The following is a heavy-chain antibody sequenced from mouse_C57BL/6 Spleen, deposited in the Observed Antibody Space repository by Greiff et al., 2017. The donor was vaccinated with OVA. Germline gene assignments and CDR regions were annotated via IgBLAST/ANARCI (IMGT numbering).Heavy chain of an antibody. J-gene: IGHJ1*03. D-gene: IGHD1-1*01. V-gene: IGHV1-64*01. CDR3: ARSKGYDYYGYWYFDV. CDR1: GYTFTSYW. Sequence: VQLQQPGAELVKPGASVKLSCKASGYTFTSYWMHWVKQRPGQGLEWIGMIHPNSGSTNYNEKFKSKATLTVDKSSSTAYMQLSSLTSEDSAVYYCARSKGYDYYGYWYFDVWGTGTTVTVSS. CDR2: IHPNSGST.